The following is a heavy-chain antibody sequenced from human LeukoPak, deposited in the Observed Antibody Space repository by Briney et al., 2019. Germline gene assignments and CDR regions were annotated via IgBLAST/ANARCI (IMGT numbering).Heavy chain of an antibody. D-gene: IGHD6-19*01. J-gene: IGHJ4*02. CDR2: IYYSGST. Sequence: SETLSLTCTVSGGSVSSGSYYWTWIRQPPGKGLEWIGDIYYSGSTNYNPSLKSRVTISVDTSKNQFSLKLSSVTAADTAAYYCARDDYSSGRSDYWGQGTLVTVSS. CDR1: GGSVSSGSYY. CDR3: ARDDYSSGRSDY. V-gene: IGHV4-61*01.